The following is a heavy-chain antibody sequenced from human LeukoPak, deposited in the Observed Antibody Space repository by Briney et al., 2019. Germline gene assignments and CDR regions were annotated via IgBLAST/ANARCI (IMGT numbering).Heavy chain of an antibody. Sequence: SETLSLTCAVSGGSISSSYYWSWIRQPAGKGLEWIGRIYTSGSTNYNPSLKSRVTMSVDTSKNQFSLKLSSVTAADTAVYYCARDRKFEGSGRVSPPGTYYYYYYYMDVWGKGTTVTISS. V-gene: IGHV4-4*07. CDR2: IYTSGST. J-gene: IGHJ6*03. CDR3: ARDRKFEGSGRVSPPGTYYYYYYYMDV. D-gene: IGHD3-10*01. CDR1: GGSISSSYY.